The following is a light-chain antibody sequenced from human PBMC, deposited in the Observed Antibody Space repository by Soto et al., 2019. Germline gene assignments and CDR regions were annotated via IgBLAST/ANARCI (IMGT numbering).Light chain of an antibody. CDR2: GAS. Sequence: EIVLTQAPGTLSLSPGERATLSCRASQSVSSSYFAWYQQQPGQAPRLLIYGASSTAPDIPIRLSGSGSGTAFTLTTTRPEPEDFAVYYCQQYGSSPLTFGQGTNVEIK. CDR3: QQYGSSPLT. CDR1: QSVSSSY. V-gene: IGKV3-20*01. J-gene: IGKJ1*01.